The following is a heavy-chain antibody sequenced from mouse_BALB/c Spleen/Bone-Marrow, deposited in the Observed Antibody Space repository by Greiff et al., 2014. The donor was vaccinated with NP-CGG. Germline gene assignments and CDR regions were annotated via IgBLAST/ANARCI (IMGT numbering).Heavy chain of an antibody. V-gene: IGHV3-8*02. J-gene: IGHJ2*01. CDR3: ATGYYFDY. D-gene: IGHD4-1*01. CDR2: ITYSANT. Sequence: VQLQQSGPSLVKPSQTLSLTCSVTGDSITRGYWNWIRKFPGNKLEYMGYITYSANTYYNPSLKSRLSITRDTSKNQYYLQLSSVTTEDTATYYCATGYYFDYWGQGTTLTVSS. CDR1: GDSITRGY.